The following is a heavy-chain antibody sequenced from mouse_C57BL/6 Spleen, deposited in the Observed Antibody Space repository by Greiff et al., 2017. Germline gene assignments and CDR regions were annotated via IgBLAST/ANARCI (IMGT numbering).Heavy chain of an antibody. Sequence: EVKLVESGGGLVKPGGSLKLSCAASGFTFSSYAMSWVRQTPEKRLEWVATISDGGSYTYYPDNVKGRFTISRDNAKNNLYLQMSHLKSEDTAMYYCARDQNDYGAMDYWGQGTSVTVSS. V-gene: IGHV5-4*01. CDR2: ISDGGSYT. J-gene: IGHJ4*01. CDR1: GFTFSSYA. CDR3: ARDQNDYGAMDY.